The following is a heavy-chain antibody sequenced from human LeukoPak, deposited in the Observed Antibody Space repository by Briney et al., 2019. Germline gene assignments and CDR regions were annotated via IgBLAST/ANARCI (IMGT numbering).Heavy chain of an antibody. CDR2: ISSSARST. J-gene: IGHJ4*02. CDR3: ARRDSSDWYSLDY. V-gene: IGHV3-23*01. D-gene: IGHD6-19*01. CDR1: GFTFRSYA. Sequence: GGSLRLSCAAPGFTFRSYAMSWVRQAPGKGLEWVSSISSSARSTYYADSLKGRFTISRDNSKDTLSLQMTSLRPEDTAIYYCARRDSSDWYSLDYWGQGTLVTVSS.